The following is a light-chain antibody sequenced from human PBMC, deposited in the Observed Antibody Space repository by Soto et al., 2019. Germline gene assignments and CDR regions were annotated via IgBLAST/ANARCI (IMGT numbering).Light chain of an antibody. CDR3: QQYNDWPLP. J-gene: IGKJ4*01. CDR1: QSVNSN. V-gene: IGKV3-15*01. CDR2: GAS. Sequence: EKVMTQSPAALSVSPGERATVSCRASQSVNSNLAWYQQKPGQAPRLLLYGASTRATGIPARFSGSASGTEFTLTISSLQSEDSAVYYCQQYNDWPLPFGGGTKVEVK.